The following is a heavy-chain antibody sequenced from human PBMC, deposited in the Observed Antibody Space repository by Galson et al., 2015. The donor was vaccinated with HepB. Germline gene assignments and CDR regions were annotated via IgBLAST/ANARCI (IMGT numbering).Heavy chain of an antibody. V-gene: IGHV6-1*01. CDR2: TYYRSEYYV. CDR3: ARGSKVGSTHFDY. D-gene: IGHD1-26*01. J-gene: IGHJ4*02. Sequence: CAISGDSVSSNSATWNWFRQSPSRGLEWLGRTYYRSEYYVDYAVSVKSRITINPDTAKNQFSLQLNSVTPEDTALYYCARGSKVGSTHFDYWGQGTLVTVSS. CDR1: GDSVSSNSAT.